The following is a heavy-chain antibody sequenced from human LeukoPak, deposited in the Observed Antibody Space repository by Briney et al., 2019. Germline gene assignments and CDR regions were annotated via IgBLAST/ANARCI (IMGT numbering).Heavy chain of an antibody. CDR3: AKRHWVYYMDV. D-gene: IGHD7-27*01. CDR1: GFTFSSYG. J-gene: IGHJ6*03. Sequence: PGGSLRLSCAASGFTFSSYGMHWVRQAPGKGLEWVAVISYDGSNKYYADSVKGRFTISRDNSKNTLYLQMNSLRAEDTAVYYCAKRHWVYYMDVWGKGTTVTISS. V-gene: IGHV3-30*18. CDR2: ISYDGSNK.